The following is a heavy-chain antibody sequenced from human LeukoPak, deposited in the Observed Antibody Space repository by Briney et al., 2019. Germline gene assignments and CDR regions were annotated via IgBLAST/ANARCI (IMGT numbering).Heavy chain of an antibody. D-gene: IGHD3-10*01. CDR3: AKDSSDYYGSGSYYSDFDY. J-gene: IGHJ4*02. CDR1: GFTFSNAW. CDR2: IKSKTDGGTT. V-gene: IGHV3-15*01. Sequence: PGGSLRLSCAASGFTFSNAWMSWVRQAPGKGLEWVGRIKSKTDGGTTDYAAPVKGRFTISRDDSKNTLYLQMNSLRAEDTAVYYCAKDSSDYYGSGSYYSDFDYWGQGTLVTVSS.